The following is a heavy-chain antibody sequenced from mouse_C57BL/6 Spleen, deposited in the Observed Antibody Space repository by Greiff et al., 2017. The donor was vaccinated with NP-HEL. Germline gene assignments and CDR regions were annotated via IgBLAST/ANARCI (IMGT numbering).Heavy chain of an antibody. J-gene: IGHJ3*01. CDR2: ISYSGST. Sequence: EVKLEASGPGMVKPSQSLSLTCTVTGYSITSGYDWHWIRHFPGNTLEWMGYISYSGSTNYNPSLKSRISITHDTSKNHFFLKLNSVTTEDTATYYCARDDGYRAWFAYWGQGTLVTVSA. CDR3: ARDDGYRAWFAY. D-gene: IGHD2-3*01. CDR1: GYSITSGYD. V-gene: IGHV3-1*01.